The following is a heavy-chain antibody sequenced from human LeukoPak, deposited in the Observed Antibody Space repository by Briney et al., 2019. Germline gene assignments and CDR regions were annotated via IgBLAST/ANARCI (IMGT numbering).Heavy chain of an antibody. CDR2: XSXSGGST. CDR3: AKVMRHVVVVPAAMDY. D-gene: IGHD2-2*01. Sequence: SVXSXSGGSTYYPDSVKGRFTISRDNSKNTLYLQMNSLRAEDTAVYHCAKVMRHVVVVPAAMDYWGQGTLVTVSS. J-gene: IGHJ4*02. V-gene: IGHV3-23*01.